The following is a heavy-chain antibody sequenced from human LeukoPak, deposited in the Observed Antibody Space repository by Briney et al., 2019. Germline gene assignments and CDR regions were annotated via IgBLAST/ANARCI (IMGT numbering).Heavy chain of an antibody. V-gene: IGHV4-31*03. Sequence: PSVTLSLTCTVSGGSISSGGYYWSWIRQHPGTGLEWIGYIYYSGSTYYNPSLKSRVTISVDTSKNQFSLKLSSVTAADTAVYYCARDPKGVATSYGMDVWGQGTTVTVSS. J-gene: IGHJ6*02. CDR1: GGSISSGGYY. CDR3: ARDPKGVATSYGMDV. CDR2: IYYSGST. D-gene: IGHD5-12*01.